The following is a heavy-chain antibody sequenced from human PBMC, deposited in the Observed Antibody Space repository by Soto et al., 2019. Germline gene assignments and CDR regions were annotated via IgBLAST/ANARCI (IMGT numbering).Heavy chain of an antibody. J-gene: IGHJ4*02. CDR3: ATGGRCCDGGSCYSY. D-gene: IGHD2-15*01. V-gene: IGHV3-53*01. CDR1: GVTVTSYH. CDR2: IYSGGNT. Sequence: EVQLVESGGGLIQPGGSLRLSCAASGVTVTSYHMSWVRQAPGRGLEWVSIIYSGGNTFYADSVKGRFTISRDTSKNTLCLQMNSLRADDTAVYYCATGGRCCDGGSCYSYWGQGTLVTVSS.